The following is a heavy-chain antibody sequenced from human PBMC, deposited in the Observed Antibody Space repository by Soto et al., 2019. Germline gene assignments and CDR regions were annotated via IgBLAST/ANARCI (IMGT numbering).Heavy chain of an antibody. CDR1: GGTFSSYA. J-gene: IGHJ2*01. V-gene: IGHV1-69*12. D-gene: IGHD3-22*01. CDR3: ARGYDSSGYYPYYWYFDL. CDR2: IIPIFGTA. Sequence: QVQLVQSGAEVKKTGSSVKVSCKASGGTFSSYAISWVRQAPGQGLEWMGGIIPIFGTANYAQKFQGRVTITADESTSTAYMELSSLRSEDTAVYYCARGYDSSGYYPYYWYFDLWGRGTLVTVSS.